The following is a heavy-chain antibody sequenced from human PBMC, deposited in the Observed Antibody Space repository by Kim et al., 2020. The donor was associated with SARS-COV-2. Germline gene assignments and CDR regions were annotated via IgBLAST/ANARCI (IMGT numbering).Heavy chain of an antibody. Sequence: GGSLRLSCAASGFTFSSYAMHWVRQAPGKGLEWVAVISYDGSNKYYADSVKGRFTISRDNSKNTLYLQMNSLRAEDTAVYYCARAGGPPLRDSSGYYYAYSFAYWGQGTLVTVSS. CDR1: GFTFSSYA. D-gene: IGHD3-22*01. CDR3: ARAGGPPLRDSSGYYYAYSFAY. V-gene: IGHV3-30*04. J-gene: IGHJ4*02. CDR2: ISYDGSNK.